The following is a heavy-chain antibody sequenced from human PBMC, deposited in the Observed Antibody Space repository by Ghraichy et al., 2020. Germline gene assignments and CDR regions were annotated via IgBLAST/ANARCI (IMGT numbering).Heavy chain of an antibody. J-gene: IGHJ4*02. V-gene: IGHV3-33*08. D-gene: IGHD2-2*01. CDR2: IWYDGSNK. CDR3: AREKGQWVVPAAMRGYWDY. CDR1: GFTFSSYG. Sequence: GGSLRLSCAASGFTFSSYGMHWVRQAPGKGLEWVAVIWYDGSNKYYADSVKGRFTISRDNSKNTLYLQMNSLRAEDTAVYYCAREKGQWVVPAAMRGYWDYWGQGTLVTVSS.